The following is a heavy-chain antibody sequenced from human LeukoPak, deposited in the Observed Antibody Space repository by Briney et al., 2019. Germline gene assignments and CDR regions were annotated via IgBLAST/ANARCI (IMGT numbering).Heavy chain of an antibody. Sequence: ASVKVSCKASGYTFTGYYMHWVRQAPGQGLEWMGWINPNSGGTNYAQKFQGRVTMTRDTSISTAYMELSRLRSDDTAVYYCARDRGRYFDWLENFDYWGQGTLVTASS. CDR3: ARDRGRYFDWLENFDY. CDR2: INPNSGGT. D-gene: IGHD3-9*01. J-gene: IGHJ4*02. CDR1: GYTFTGYY. V-gene: IGHV1-2*02.